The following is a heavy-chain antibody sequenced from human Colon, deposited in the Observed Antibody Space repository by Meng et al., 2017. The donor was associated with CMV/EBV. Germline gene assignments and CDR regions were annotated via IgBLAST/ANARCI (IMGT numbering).Heavy chain of an antibody. CDR2: IYGRGGST. J-gene: IGHJ4*02. CDR3: AKDVSSGFSFGLFDY. D-gene: IGHD5-18*01. Sequence: GGSLRLSCAASGFTFSTYAMNWVRQAPGKGLEWVSTIYGRGGSTFYAHSVKGRFTISRDNSKNTLYLQMNSLRAEDTAVYYCAKDVSSGFSFGLFDYWGQGTLVTSPQ. V-gene: IGHV3-23*01. CDR1: GFTFSTYA.